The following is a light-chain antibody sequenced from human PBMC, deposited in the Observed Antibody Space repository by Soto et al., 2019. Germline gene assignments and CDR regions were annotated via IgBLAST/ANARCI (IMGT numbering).Light chain of an antibody. CDR3: SSYAGSTRV. CDR1: SSNIGAGHA. J-gene: IGLJ1*01. CDR2: GDT. V-gene: IGLV1-40*01. Sequence: QSALTQPPSVSGAPWQRVTISCTGTSSNIGAGHAVHWYRQFPGAAPKLLIYGDTHRPSGVPDRFSGSKSGNTASLTVSGLQAEDEADYYCSSYAGSTRVFGTGTKLTVL.